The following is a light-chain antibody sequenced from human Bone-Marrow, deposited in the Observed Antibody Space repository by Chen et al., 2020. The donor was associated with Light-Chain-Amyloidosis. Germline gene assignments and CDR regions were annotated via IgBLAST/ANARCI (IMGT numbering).Light chain of an antibody. Sequence: DIQMTQSPSSLSASVGDRVTITCRASQSISSYLNWYQQKPGKAPKLLIYAASSLQSGVPSRFSGSGSGTDFTLTISSRQPEDFATYDCQQSYSTRPTFGGGTKVEIK. CDR1: QSISSY. CDR3: QQSYSTRPT. CDR2: AAS. V-gene: IGKV1-39*01. J-gene: IGKJ4*01.